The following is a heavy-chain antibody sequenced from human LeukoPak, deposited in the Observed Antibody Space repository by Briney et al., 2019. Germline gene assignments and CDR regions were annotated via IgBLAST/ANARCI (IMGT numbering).Heavy chain of an antibody. CDR1: GYTFTSFG. V-gene: IGHV1-18*01. CDR2: ISAYNSNT. D-gene: IGHD2-15*01. Sequence: ASVKVSCKASGYTFTSFGITWVRQAPGQGLEWMGWISAYNSNTNYLQKLQGRVTMTTDTSTSTAYMELRSLRSDDTAVYYCARDRRKEIVAVVSATELGYWGQGTLVTVSS. J-gene: IGHJ4*02. CDR3: ARDRRKEIVAVVSATELGY.